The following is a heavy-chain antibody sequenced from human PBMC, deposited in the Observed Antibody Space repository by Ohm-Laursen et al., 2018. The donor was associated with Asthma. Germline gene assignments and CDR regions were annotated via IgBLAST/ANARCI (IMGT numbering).Heavy chain of an antibody. CDR3: ARYTTAVTFDS. J-gene: IGHJ5*01. CDR2: IFHSGSA. V-gene: IGHV4-31*03. CDR1: GGAINRGGYY. D-gene: IGHD4-17*01. Sequence: SQTLFLTCTVSGGAINRGGYYWSWIRQHPGKGLEYIGYIFHSGSAYYNPSLKSRVTISLDTSNIKFSLELSSVTAADTAVYYCARYTTAVTFDSWGQGTLVTVSS.